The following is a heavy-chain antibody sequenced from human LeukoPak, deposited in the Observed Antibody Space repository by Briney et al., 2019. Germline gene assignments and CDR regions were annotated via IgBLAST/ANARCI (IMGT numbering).Heavy chain of an antibody. CDR2: IYYSGST. CDR3: ARNPSARRSSYYYYYYIHV. CDR1: GGSISSYY. V-gene: IGHV4-59*01. J-gene: IGHJ6*03. Sequence: PSETLSLTCTVSGGSISSYYWSWIRQPPGKGLEWIGYIYYSGSTNYNPSLKSRVTISVDTSKNQFSLKLSSVTAADTAVYYCARNPSARRSSYYYYYYIHVWGKGTTVTVSS.